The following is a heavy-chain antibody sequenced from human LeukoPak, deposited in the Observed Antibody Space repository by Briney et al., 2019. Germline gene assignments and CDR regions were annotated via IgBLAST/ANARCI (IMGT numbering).Heavy chain of an antibody. D-gene: IGHD4-17*01. V-gene: IGHV4-59*08. CDR1: GGSISSYY. CDR2: IYYSGTT. CDR3: AYGDYSAVGY. J-gene: IGHJ4*02. Sequence: SETLSLTCTVSGGSISSYYWSWIQQPPGKGLEWIGYIYYSGTTNYNPSLKSRVTISVDTSKNQFSLKLSSVAAADTAVYYCAYGDYSAVGYWGQGTLVTVSS.